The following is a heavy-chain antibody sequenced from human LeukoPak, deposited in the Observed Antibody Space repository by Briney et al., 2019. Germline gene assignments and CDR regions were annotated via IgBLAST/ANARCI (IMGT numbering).Heavy chain of an antibody. V-gene: IGHV3-21*01. D-gene: IGHD3-9*01. CDR2: ISASSSYI. CDR1: RFTFSSYT. J-gene: IGHJ5*02. Sequence: GGSLRLSCAASRFTFSSYTMNWVRQAPGKGLEWVSSISASSSYIYYADSVKGRFTISRDNAKNSLYLQMNSLRAEDTAVYYCARVTMYYDILTGYYKPNCFDPWGQGTLVTVSS. CDR3: ARVTMYYDILTGYYKPNCFDP.